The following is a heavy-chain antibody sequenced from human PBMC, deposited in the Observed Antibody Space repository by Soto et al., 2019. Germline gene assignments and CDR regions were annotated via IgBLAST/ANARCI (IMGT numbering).Heavy chain of an antibody. CDR1: GFRFDDYA. J-gene: IGHJ4*02. V-gene: IGHV3-9*01. CDR3: TRDDQGIATSGTPILGS. CDR2: ITWNSETI. D-gene: IGHD6-13*01. Sequence: EVHLAESGGRLVQPGTSLRLSCIASGFRFDDYAMHWVRQAPGKGLEWVSGITWNSETIDYAESVRGRFTISRDNAEKSVFLQMDSLSPEDTALYYCTRDDQGIATSGTPILGSWGQGTPVTVSS.